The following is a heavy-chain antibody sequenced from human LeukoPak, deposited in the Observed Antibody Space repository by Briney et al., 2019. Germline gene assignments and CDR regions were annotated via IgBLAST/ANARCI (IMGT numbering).Heavy chain of an antibody. V-gene: IGHV1-8*01. D-gene: IGHD3-10*01. CDR2: MNPNSGNA. Sequence: AASVKVSCTASGYTFTSYDISWVRQATGQGLEWMGWMNPNSGNAGYAQRFQGRVTMTRNNSISTAYMELTSLRSEDTAVYYCGRPLQRGSWTQRALDYWGQGTLVTVSS. J-gene: IGHJ4*02. CDR3: GRPLQRGSWTQRALDY. CDR1: GYTFTSYD.